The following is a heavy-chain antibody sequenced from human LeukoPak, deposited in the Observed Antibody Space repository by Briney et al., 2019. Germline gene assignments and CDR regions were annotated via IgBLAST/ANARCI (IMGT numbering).Heavy chain of an antibody. J-gene: IGHJ4*02. CDR3: SKSDPPLPY. CDR1: RFTSSNER. Sequence: GGSLRHSCAASRFTSSNERMHSVRDAPGGGQLWVSYINNDGSDPTYADFMKRRFTISRDNAKNTLYLHMNSLRAEDTGVYFCSKSDPPLPYWGQGTLVTVSS. CDR2: INNDGSDP. V-gene: IGHV3-74*01.